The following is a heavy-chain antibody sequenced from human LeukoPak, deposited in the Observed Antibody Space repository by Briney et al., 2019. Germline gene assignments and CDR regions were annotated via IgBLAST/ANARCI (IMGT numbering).Heavy chain of an antibody. D-gene: IGHD3-3*01. V-gene: IGHV4-4*07. Sequence: PSETLSLTCTVSGGSISSYYWSWIRQPAGKGLEWIGRIYTSGSTNYNPSLKSRVTMSVDMSKNQFSLKLSSVTAADTAVYYCAGARRYYDFWSGYYTPLGYWGQGTLVTVSS. CDR2: IYTSGST. CDR1: GGSISSYY. CDR3: AGARRYYDFWSGYYTPLGY. J-gene: IGHJ4*02.